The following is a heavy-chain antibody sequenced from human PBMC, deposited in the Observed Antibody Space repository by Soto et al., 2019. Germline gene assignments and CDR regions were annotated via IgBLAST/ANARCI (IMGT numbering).Heavy chain of an antibody. J-gene: IGHJ6*01. CDR3: ASHFTGGLVLGTSPPGGDNFGWDV. CDR1: GGTFSRYT. D-gene: IGHD2-15*01. V-gene: IGHV1-69*02. Sequence: QVQLVQSGAEVKKPGSSVKVSCKASGGTFSRYTFTWVRQAPGQGLEWMGRIIPIVDIPNYAQKFQGRVTITADKSTSTAYMELSRLTSDDSAVYYCASHFTGGLVLGTSPPGGDNFGWDVW. CDR2: IIPIVDIP.